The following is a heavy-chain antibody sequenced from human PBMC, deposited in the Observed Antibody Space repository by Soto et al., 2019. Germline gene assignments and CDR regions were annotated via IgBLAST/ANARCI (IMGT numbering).Heavy chain of an antibody. CDR1: GGSFSGYY. D-gene: IGHD3-9*01. Sequence: QVQLQQWGAGLLKPSETLSLTCAVSGGSFSGYYWNWIRQPPGKGLEWIGEIDHSGSTNYNPSLTSRITRSVDTSKRQISLKLRSVTAADTAVYEGAGETSNYDILTAPTTFDIWGQGTMVTASS. J-gene: IGHJ3*02. CDR3: AGETSNYDILTAPTTFDI. V-gene: IGHV4-34*02. CDR2: IDHSGST.